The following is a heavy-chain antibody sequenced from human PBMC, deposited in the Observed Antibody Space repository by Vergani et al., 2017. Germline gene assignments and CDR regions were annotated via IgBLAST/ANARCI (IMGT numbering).Heavy chain of an antibody. V-gene: IGHV4-61*02. J-gene: IGHJ6*02. Sequence: QVQLPESGPGLVKPSQTLSLTCTVSGGSISSGSYYWSWIRQPAGKGLEWIGRIYTSGSTNYNPSLKSRVTISVDTSKNQFSLKLSSVTAADTAVYYCARDLAPSVYYYYGMDVWGQGTTVTVSS. CDR1: GGSISSGSYY. CDR3: ARDLAPSVYYYYGMDV. CDR2: IYTSGST. D-gene: IGHD3-16*01.